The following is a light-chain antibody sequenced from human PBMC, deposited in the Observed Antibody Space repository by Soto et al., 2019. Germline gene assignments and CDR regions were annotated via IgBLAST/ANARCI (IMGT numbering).Light chain of an antibody. CDR3: AAWDDSLNGAV. CDR1: SSNIGSNI. J-gene: IGLJ7*01. Sequence: QSVLTQPPSASGTPGQRVTISCSGSSSNIGSNILNWYQQLPGTAPKLLIYGDNQRPSGVPDRFSGSKSDTSASLAIRGLQSEDEAESYCAAWDDSLNGAVFGGGTQLTVL. CDR2: GDN. V-gene: IGLV1-44*01.